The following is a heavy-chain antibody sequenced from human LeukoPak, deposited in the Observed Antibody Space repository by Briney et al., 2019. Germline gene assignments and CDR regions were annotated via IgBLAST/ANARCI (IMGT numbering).Heavy chain of an antibody. CDR1: GGSISGSDFY. Sequence: SQTLSLTCTVSGGSISGSDFYWTWIRQPPGRALEWVGYVYFGDVTDYTPSLKSRASISLDTSKNQFSLRLSSVTAADTAIYYCATYDYGEEDAFDIWGQGTMVTVSS. J-gene: IGHJ3*02. CDR2: VYFGDVT. V-gene: IGHV4-30-4*08. D-gene: IGHD4-17*01. CDR3: ATYDYGEEDAFDI.